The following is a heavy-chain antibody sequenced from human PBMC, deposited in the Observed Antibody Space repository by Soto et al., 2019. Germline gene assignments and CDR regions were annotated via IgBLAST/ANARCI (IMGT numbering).Heavy chain of an antibody. Sequence: ASVKVSCKAPGDTFTSCYMHWVRQAPGHGLEWMGVINPNGGSTRFAQKFQGRVTMTRDTSTSTVYMELRGLTSEDTAVYYCAXSSGGVYGISIEGTNWFAPWGQGTLVTVSS. CDR1: GDTFTSCY. V-gene: IGHV1-46*01. J-gene: IGHJ5*02. CDR3: AXSSGGVYGISIEGTNWFAP. CDR2: INPNGGST. D-gene: IGHD3-16*01.